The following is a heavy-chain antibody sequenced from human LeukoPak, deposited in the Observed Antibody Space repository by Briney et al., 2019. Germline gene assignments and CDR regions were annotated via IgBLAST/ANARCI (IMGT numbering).Heavy chain of an antibody. D-gene: IGHD2-21*01. CDR3: ARQIAVVEPTDPNWFDS. J-gene: IGHJ5*01. Sequence: SETLSLTCSVSGDSISSSSHYWGWIRQPPGKGLEWIGSIFYSGRAYYTPSLKSRVTMSLDTSKNQFSLRLTSVTAADTAVYYCARQIAVVEPTDPNWFDSWGQGTLVTVSS. CDR2: IFYSGRA. CDR1: GDSISSSSHY. V-gene: IGHV4-39*07.